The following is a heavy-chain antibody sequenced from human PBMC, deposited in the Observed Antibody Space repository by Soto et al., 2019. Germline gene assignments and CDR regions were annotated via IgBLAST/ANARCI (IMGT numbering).Heavy chain of an antibody. CDR2: ISYDGTNI. D-gene: IGHD6-6*01. Sequence: QLHLLESGGGAVQPGRSLRLSCAASGFIFSTYSIHWVRQAPGKGLEWVAVISYDGTNIYYADSVKGRFTISRDNSKNTLFLQMNRLRPEDTAVYYCARVYSSLDYGIDYWGQGTLVTVSS. J-gene: IGHJ4*02. CDR3: ARVYSSLDYGIDY. V-gene: IGHV3-30-3*01. CDR1: GFIFSTYS.